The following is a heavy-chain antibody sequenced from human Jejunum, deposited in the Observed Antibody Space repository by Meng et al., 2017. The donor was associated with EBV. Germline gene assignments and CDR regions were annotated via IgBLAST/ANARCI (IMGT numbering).Heavy chain of an antibody. Sequence: QVQRVKSGAGVKKPGASVKVSCKASGYTFTTHHINWVRQATGQGLEYMGWMSPDNGDTGYAQNFQGRLTMTRDTSISTAYMELSSLTSDDTAVYYCARGDGYNLYWGQGTLVTVSS. V-gene: IGHV1-8*01. J-gene: IGHJ4*02. CDR1: GYTFTTHH. CDR2: MSPDNGDT. CDR3: ARGDGYNLY. D-gene: IGHD5-24*01.